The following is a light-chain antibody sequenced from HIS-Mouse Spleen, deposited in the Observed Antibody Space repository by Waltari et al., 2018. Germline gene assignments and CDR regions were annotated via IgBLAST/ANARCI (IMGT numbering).Light chain of an antibody. Sequence: TQSPAFMSATPGDKVNISCRASQSVSSYLAWYQQKPGQAPRLLIDDASNRATGIPARFSGSGSGTDFTLTISSLEPEDFAVYYCQQRSNWPTFGQGTRLEIK. CDR1: QSVSSY. V-gene: IGKV3-11*01. J-gene: IGKJ5*01. CDR3: QQRSNWPT. CDR2: DAS.